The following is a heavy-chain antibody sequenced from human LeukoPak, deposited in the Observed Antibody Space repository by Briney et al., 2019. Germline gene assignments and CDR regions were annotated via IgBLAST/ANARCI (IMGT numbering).Heavy chain of an antibody. V-gene: IGHV2-5*01. J-gene: IGHJ4*02. Sequence: SGPTLVKPTQTLTLTCTFSGFSLSTSGVGVGWIRQPPGKALEWLALIYWNDDKRYSPSLKSRLTITKDTSKNQVVLTMTNMDPVDTATYYCARVTYSGAAAGQTLDYWGQGTLVTVSS. D-gene: IGHD6-13*01. CDR1: GFSLSTSGVG. CDR2: IYWNDDK. CDR3: ARVTYSGAAAGQTLDY.